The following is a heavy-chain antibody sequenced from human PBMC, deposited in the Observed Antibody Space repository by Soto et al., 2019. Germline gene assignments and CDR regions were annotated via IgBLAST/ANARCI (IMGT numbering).Heavy chain of an antibody. J-gene: IGHJ3*02. V-gene: IGHV4-34*01. CDR1: GGSFSGYY. D-gene: IGHD5-18*01. CDR2: IYHSGSS. Sequence: SEKRSLTCAVYGGSFSGYYWSWILQPPGKGLEWIGYIYHSGSSTYNPSLKSRVTISRDTSKNHFSLRLSSVTAADTAIYYCAGDVDTTMKDAFDIWGQGTTVTVSS. CDR3: AGDVDTTMKDAFDI.